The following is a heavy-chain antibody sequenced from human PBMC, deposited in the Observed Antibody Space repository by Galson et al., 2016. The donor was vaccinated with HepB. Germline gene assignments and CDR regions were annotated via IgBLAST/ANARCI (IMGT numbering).Heavy chain of an antibody. D-gene: IGHD3-3*01. V-gene: IGHV4-30-2*01. J-gene: IGHJ6*03. CDR1: GDSLSSGGHS. Sequence: TLSLTCAVSGDSLSSGGHSWNWIRQAPGKGLEWIGYIYHTGSTYYNPSLRSRVTLSVDRSKNQFSLKLGSVTAADTAVYYCVRGGVGNYYYYMDIGGKATTVTASS. CDR3: VRGGVGNYYYYMDI. CDR2: IYHTGST.